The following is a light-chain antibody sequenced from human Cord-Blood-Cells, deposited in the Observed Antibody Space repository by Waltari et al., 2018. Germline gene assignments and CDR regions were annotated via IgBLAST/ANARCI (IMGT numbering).Light chain of an antibody. CDR3: QQYGSSPPDT. V-gene: IGKV3-20*01. CDR2: GAS. J-gene: IGKJ2*01. CDR1: QSVSSSY. Sequence: EIVLTQSPGTLSLSPGERATLSCRASQSVSSSYLAWYQQKPNQAPRLLIYGASGRATGIPDRFSGSGCGTDFTLTISRREPEDLAVYYCQQYGSSPPDTFGQGTKLES.